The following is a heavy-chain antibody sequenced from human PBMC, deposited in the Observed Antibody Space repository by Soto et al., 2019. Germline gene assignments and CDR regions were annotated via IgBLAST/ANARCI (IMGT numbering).Heavy chain of an antibody. CDR2: ISYDGSNK. CDR1: GFIFSSYG. V-gene: IGHV3-30*03. J-gene: IGHJ5*02. D-gene: IGHD3-16*01. Sequence: GGSLRLSCAASGFIFSSYGMHWVRQAPGKGLEWVAVISYDGSNKYYADSVKGRFTISRDNSKNTLYLQMNSLRAEDTAVYYARLAGDTDTWGQGTLVTVSS. CDR3: RLAGDTDT.